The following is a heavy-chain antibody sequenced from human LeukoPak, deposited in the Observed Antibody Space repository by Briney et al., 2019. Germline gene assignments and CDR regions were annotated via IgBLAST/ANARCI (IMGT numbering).Heavy chain of an antibody. Sequence: SETLSLTCTVSDGSITNYDWSWVRQPPGKGLEFIGHVHYSGTANYNPSLRSRVTISIDTSKKHFFLKLKSVTAADTAVYYCARGLTYSSGWFDYWGQGTLVTVSS. CDR3: ARGLTYSSGWFDY. J-gene: IGHJ4*02. CDR2: VHYSGTA. D-gene: IGHD6-19*01. CDR1: DGSITNYD. V-gene: IGHV4-59*01.